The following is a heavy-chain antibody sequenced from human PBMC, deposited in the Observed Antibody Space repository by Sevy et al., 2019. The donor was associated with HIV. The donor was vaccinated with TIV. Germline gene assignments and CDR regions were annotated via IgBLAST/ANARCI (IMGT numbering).Heavy chain of an antibody. CDR3: ASSLWNYYYYYGMDV. CDR1: GYSFTSYW. V-gene: IGHV5-51*01. D-gene: IGHD2-21*01. Sequence: GESLKISCRGSGYSFTSYWIGWVRQMPGKGLEWMGIIYPGDSDTRYSPSFQGQVTISADKSISTAYLQWSSLKASDTAMYYCASSLWNYYYYYGMDVWGQGTTVTVSS. J-gene: IGHJ6*02. CDR2: IYPGDSDT.